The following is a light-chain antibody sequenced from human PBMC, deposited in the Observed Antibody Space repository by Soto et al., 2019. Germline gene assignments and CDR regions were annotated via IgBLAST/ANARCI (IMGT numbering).Light chain of an antibody. J-gene: IGKJ4*01. CDR3: QQYNKWPLT. CDR1: ESVNNN. Sequence: EIVMTQSPATLSVSPGERATLSCRASESVNNNLAWYQQKPGQAPRLLIYFASPRATGIPARFSGSGSGTEFTLTISSLQSEDFAVYYCQQYNKWPLTFGGGTKVETK. V-gene: IGKV3-15*01. CDR2: FAS.